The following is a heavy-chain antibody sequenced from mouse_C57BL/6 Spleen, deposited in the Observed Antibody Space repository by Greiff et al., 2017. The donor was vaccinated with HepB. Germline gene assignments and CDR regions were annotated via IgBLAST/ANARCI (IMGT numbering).Heavy chain of an antibody. CDR1: GYTFTSYW. V-gene: IGHV1-64*01. Sequence: VQLQQSGAELVKPGASVKLSCKASGYTFTSYWMHWVKQRPGQGLEWIGMIHPNSGSTNYNEKFKSKATLTVDKSSSTAYMQLSSLTSEDSAVYYCARSAAQATSDYWGQGTTLTVSS. J-gene: IGHJ2*01. CDR2: IHPNSGST. D-gene: IGHD3-2*02. CDR3: ARSAAQATSDY.